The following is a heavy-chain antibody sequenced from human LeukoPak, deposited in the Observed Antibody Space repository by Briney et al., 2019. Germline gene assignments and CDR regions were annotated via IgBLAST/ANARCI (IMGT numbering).Heavy chain of an antibody. D-gene: IGHD2-2*01. Sequence: GGSLRLSCAASGFTVSSNYMSWVRQAPGKGLEWVSVIYSGGRTYYADSVKGRFTISRDNSKNTLYLQMNSLRAEDTALYYCAKGNIAELPAAPYYWGQGTLVTVSS. CDR1: GFTVSSNY. J-gene: IGHJ4*02. CDR3: AKGNIAELPAAPYY. V-gene: IGHV3-53*01. CDR2: IYSGGRT.